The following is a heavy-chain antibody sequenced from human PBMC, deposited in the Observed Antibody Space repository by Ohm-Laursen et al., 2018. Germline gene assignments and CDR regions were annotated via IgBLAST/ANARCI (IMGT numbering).Heavy chain of an antibody. V-gene: IGHV3-30*03. Sequence: SLRLSCAASGFIFSSFGMHWVRQAPGKGLEWVALISNDGSNKYYADSVKGRFAVSRDNAKNTFYLQMNSLRVEDTAVYYCTRVLADWGQGTLVTVSS. CDR2: ISNDGSNK. J-gene: IGHJ4*02. CDR1: GFIFSSFG. CDR3: TRVLAD.